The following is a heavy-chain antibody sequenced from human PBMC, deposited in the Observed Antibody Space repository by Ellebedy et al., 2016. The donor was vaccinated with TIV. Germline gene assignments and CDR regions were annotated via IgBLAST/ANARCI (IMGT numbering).Heavy chain of an antibody. CDR1: GGTFSSYA. CDR2: IIPIFGTA. J-gene: IGHJ6*02. CDR3: ARDFSGSSGAYYYYGMDV. D-gene: IGHD1-26*01. Sequence: SVKVSXXASGGTFSSYAISWVRQAPGQGLEWMGGIIPIFGTANYAQKFQGRVTITADKSTSTAYMELSSLRSEDTAVYYCARDFSGSSGAYYYYGMDVWGQGTTVTVSS. V-gene: IGHV1-69*06.